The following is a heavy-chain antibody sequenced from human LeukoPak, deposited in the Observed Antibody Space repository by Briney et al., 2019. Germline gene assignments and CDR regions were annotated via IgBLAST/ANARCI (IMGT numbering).Heavy chain of an antibody. J-gene: IGHJ6*02. CDR1: GYTFTSYD. D-gene: IGHD2-15*01. CDR2: MNPNSGNT. CDR3: ARDRYCSGGSCYFPDV. Sequence: GALVKVSCKASGYTFTSYDINWVRQATGQGLEWMGWMNPNSGNTGYAQKFQGRVTMTRNTSISTAYMELSSLRSEDTAVYYCARDRYCSGGSCYFPDVWGQGTTVTVSS. V-gene: IGHV1-8*01.